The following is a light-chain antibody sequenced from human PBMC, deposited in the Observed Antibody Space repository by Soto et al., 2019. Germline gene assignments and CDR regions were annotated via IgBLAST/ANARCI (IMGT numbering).Light chain of an antibody. Sequence: EIVMTQSPATLSVSPGERATLSCRASQSVSSYLAWYQHKPGQAPRLLIYGASTRATGIAARFSGSGSGTEFTLTISSLQSEDFAVYYCQQRSNWPTFGGGTKVEIK. CDR1: QSVSSY. J-gene: IGKJ4*01. V-gene: IGKV3-15*01. CDR3: QQRSNWPT. CDR2: GAS.